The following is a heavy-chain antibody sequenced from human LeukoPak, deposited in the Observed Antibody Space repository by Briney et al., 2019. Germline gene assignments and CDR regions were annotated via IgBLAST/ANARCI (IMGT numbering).Heavy chain of an antibody. CDR3: VRDLKWAFDY. V-gene: IGHV3-48*01. CDR1: GFSFSSYS. J-gene: IGHJ4*02. CDR2: ISSGGSGI. Sequence: GGSLRLSCAASGFSFSSYSVNWVRQAPGKGLEWVSYISSGGSGIYYADSVEGRFTISRDNAKNTLYLEMNSLRAEDTAVYYCVRDLKWAFDYWGQGTLVTVSS. D-gene: IGHD1-26*01.